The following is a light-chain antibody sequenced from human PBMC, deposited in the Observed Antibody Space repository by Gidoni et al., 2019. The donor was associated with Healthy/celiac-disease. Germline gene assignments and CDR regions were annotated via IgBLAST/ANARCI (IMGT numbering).Light chain of an antibody. CDR1: QSVSSY. J-gene: IGKJ4*01. Sequence: MVLTPSPATLSLAPGERATLSCRASQSVSSYLAWYQQKPGQAPRLRIYDASNRATGIPARFSGSGSGTDFSLTISSLEPEDFAVYYCQQRSNWPPRTFGGGTKVEIK. CDR3: QQRSNWPPRT. V-gene: IGKV3-11*01. CDR2: DAS.